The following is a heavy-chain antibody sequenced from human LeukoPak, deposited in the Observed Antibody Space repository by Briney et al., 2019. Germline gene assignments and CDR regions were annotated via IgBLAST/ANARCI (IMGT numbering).Heavy chain of an antibody. Sequence: GGSLRLSCAASGFTLSSYGMHWVRQAPGKGLEWVAIISYVGSNKDYADSVKGRFTISRDNSKNTLYLQMNSLRAEDTAVYYCAKDLLCSSTSCYGTGYFDSWGQGALVTVSS. CDR2: ISYVGSNK. CDR3: AKDLLCSSTSCYGTGYFDS. J-gene: IGHJ4*02. CDR1: GFTLSSYG. V-gene: IGHV3-30*18. D-gene: IGHD2-2*01.